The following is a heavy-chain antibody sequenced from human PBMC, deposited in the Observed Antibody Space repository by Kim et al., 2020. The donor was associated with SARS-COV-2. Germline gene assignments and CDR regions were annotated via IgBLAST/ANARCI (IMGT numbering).Heavy chain of an antibody. CDR1: GGSISSGGYY. Sequence: SETLSLTCTVSGGSISSGGYYWSWIRQHPGKGLEWIGYIYYSGSTYYNPSLKSRVTISVDTSKNQFSLKLSSVTAADTAVYYCARAPLTEVNWYFDLWGRGTLVTVSS. D-gene: IGHD7-27*01. J-gene: IGHJ2*01. CDR3: ARAPLTEVNWYFDL. V-gene: IGHV4-31*03. CDR2: IYYSGST.